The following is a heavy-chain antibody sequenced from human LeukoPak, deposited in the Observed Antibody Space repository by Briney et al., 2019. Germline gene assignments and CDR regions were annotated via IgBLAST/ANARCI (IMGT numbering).Heavy chain of an antibody. V-gene: IGHV3-9*01. Sequence: PGGSLRLSCAASGFTFDDYAMHWVRQAPGKGLEWVSGISWNSGSIGYADSVKGRFTISRDNAKNSLYLQMNSLRAEDTALYYCAKDQLQWLVPSFDYWGQGTLVTVSS. D-gene: IGHD6-19*01. J-gene: IGHJ4*02. CDR1: GFTFDDYA. CDR2: ISWNSGSI. CDR3: AKDQLQWLVPSFDY.